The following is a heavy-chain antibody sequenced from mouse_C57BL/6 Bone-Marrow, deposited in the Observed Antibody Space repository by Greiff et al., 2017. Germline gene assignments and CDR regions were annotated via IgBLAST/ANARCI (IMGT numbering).Heavy chain of an antibody. CDR3: TTGVLRAWCAY. CDR1: GFNIKDDY. D-gene: IGHD1-1*01. Sequence: EVQLQQSGAELVRPGASVKLSCTASGFNIKDDYMHWVKQRPEQGLEWIGWIDPENGDTEYASKFQGKATITADTSSNTAYLQLSSLTSEDTAVYYCTTGVLRAWCAYWGQGTLVTVSA. J-gene: IGHJ3*01. CDR2: IDPENGDT. V-gene: IGHV14-4*01.